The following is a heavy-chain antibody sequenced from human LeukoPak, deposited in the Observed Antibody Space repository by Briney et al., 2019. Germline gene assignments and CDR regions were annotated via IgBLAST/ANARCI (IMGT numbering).Heavy chain of an antibody. V-gene: IGHV4-4*07. CDR2: IYTSGNT. Sequence: PSETLSLTCTVSGGSISSYYWSWIRQPAGKGLEWIGRIYTSGNTNYNPSLKSRVTMSVDTSKNQFPLKLSSVTAADTATYYCARDHCDDAACYPFDRWGQGTLVTVSS. CDR1: GGSISSYY. D-gene: IGHD2-21*01. J-gene: IGHJ4*02. CDR3: ARDHCDDAACYPFDR.